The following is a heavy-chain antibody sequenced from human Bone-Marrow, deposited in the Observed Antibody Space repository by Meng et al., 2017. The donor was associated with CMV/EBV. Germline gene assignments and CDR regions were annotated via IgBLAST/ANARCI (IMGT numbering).Heavy chain of an antibody. Sequence: ASVKVSCKASGYTFTSYGISWVRQAPGQGLEWMGWISAYNGNTNYAQKLQGRVTMTTDTSTSTAYMELRSLRSDDTALYYCAQWKGYCSSTSCPWRWFDPWGQGTLVTVSS. CDR2: ISAYNGNT. V-gene: IGHV1-18*01. J-gene: IGHJ5*02. CDR1: GYTFTSYG. D-gene: IGHD2-2*01. CDR3: AQWKGYCSSTSCPWRWFDP.